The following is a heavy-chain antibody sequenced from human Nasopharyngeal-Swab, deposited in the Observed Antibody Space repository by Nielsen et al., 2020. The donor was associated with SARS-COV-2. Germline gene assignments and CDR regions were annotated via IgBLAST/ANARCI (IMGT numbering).Heavy chain of an antibody. Sequence: ASVKVSCKASGYTFTGCYMHWVRQAPGQGLEWMGIINPSGGSTSYAQKFQGRVTMTRDTSTSTVYMELRSEDTAVYYCARDAAAGTTRGAFDIWGQGTMVTVSS. CDR3: ARDAAAGTTRGAFDI. D-gene: IGHD1-1*01. CDR2: INPSGGST. J-gene: IGHJ3*02. V-gene: IGHV1-46*01. CDR1: GYTFTGCY.